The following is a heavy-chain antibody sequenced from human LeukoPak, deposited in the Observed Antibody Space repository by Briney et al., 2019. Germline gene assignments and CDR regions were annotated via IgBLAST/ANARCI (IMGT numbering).Heavy chain of an antibody. V-gene: IGHV1-3*01. Sequence: ASVKVSCKASGYTFTSYAMHWVRQAPGQRLEWMGWINAGNGNTKYSQKFQGRVTITRDISASTAYMELSSLRSEDTAVYYCVSGIALSHWHYFDYWGQGTLVTVSS. CDR2: INAGNGNT. J-gene: IGHJ4*02. D-gene: IGHD3-3*02. CDR3: VSGIALSHWHYFDY. CDR1: GYTFTSYA.